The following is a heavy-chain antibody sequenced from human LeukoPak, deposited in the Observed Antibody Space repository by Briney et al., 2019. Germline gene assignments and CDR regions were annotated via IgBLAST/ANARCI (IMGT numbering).Heavy chain of an antibody. D-gene: IGHD3-10*01. J-gene: IGHJ4*02. V-gene: IGHV4-4*02. CDR2: IYHSGST. Sequence: SETLSLTCAVSGGSISSSNWWSWVRQPPGKGLEWSGEIYHSGSTNYNPSLKSRVTISVDKSKNQFSLKLSSVTAADTAVYYCARIRITMVRGVIREYYFDYWGQGTLVTVSS. CDR3: ARIRITMVRGVIREYYFDY. CDR1: GGSISSSNW.